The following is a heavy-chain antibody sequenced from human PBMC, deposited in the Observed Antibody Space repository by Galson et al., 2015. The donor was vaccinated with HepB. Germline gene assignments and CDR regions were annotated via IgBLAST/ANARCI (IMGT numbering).Heavy chain of an antibody. CDR2: ISGNGGST. CDR1: GLTFSSYA. D-gene: IGHD4-17*01. J-gene: IGHJ3*02. CDR3: VKDDYGDGRSFDI. Sequence: SLRLSCAASGLTFSSYAMHWVRQAPGKGLEYVSAISGNGGSTYYANSVRGRFTIIRDNSKNTLYLQMSSLRAEDTAVYYCVKDDYGDGRSFDIWGQGTMVTVSS. V-gene: IGHV3-64D*06.